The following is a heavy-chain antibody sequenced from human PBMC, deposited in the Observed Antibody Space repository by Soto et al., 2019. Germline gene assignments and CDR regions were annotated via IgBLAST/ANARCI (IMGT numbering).Heavy chain of an antibody. J-gene: IGHJ3*02. CDR3: AAVVVAEARTGAFDT. V-gene: IGHV1-58*02. D-gene: IGHD6-13*01. CDR2: IVVGSGNT. Sequence: QMQLVQSGPEVKKPGTSVKVYCKASGLTFTSSAMQWVRQARGQRLEWIGWIVVGSGNTNYAQKFQERVTLTRDMSTSKDSMELSGQSSDDTAVYYCAAVVVAEARTGAFDTWGQGTMVTLSS. CDR1: GLTFTSSA.